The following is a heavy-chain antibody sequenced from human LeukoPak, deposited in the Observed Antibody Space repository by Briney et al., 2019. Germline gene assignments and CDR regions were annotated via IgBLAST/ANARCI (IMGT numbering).Heavy chain of an antibody. CDR3: ARAPPDYGDYFDY. D-gene: IGHD4-17*01. CDR2: INHSGST. CDR1: GGSFSGYY. J-gene: IGHJ4*02. V-gene: IGHV4-34*01. Sequence: SETLCLTCAVYGGSFSGYYWSWIRQPPGKGLEWIGEINHSGSTNYNPSLKSRVTISVDTSKNQFSLKLSSVTAADTAVYYCARAPPDYGDYFDYWGQGTLVTVSS.